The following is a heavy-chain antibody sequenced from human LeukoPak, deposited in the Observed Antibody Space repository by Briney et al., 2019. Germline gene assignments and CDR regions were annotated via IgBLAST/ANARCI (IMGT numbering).Heavy chain of an antibody. CDR2: INPNSGGT. D-gene: IGHD3-3*01. CDR1: GYTFTGYY. V-gene: IGHV1-2*02. J-gene: IGHJ3*02. CDR3: ASDYGYYDFWSGSRAFDI. Sequence: ASVKVSCKASGYTFTGYYMHWVRQAPGQGLEWMGWINPNSGGTNYAQKFQGRVTMTRDTSISTAYMELSRLRSDDMAVYYCASDYGYYDFWSGSRAFDIWGQGTMVTVSS.